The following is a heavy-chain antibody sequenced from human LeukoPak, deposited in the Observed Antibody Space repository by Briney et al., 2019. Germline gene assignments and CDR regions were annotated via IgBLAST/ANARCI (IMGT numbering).Heavy chain of an antibody. CDR3: ARGPYYDSSGYYSLGAFDI. CDR2: ISSSSSYI. J-gene: IGHJ3*02. V-gene: IGHV3-21*01. D-gene: IGHD3-22*01. CDR1: GFTFSSYS. Sequence: GGSLRLSCAASGFTFSSYSMNWVRQAPGKGLEWVSSISSSSSYIYYADSVKGRFTISRDNAKNSLYLQMNSLRAEDTAVYYCARGPYYDSSGYYSLGAFDIWGQGTMVTVSS.